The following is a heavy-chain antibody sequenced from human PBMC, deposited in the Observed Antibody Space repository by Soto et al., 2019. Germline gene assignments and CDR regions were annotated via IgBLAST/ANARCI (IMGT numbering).Heavy chain of an antibody. CDR1: GGSVSSSSYY. CDR2: VYYSGST. V-gene: IGHV4-39*07. CDR3: ATSSTVTTPVNTYYYYYYMDV. D-gene: IGHD4-4*01. J-gene: IGHJ6*03. Sequence: SETLSLTCTVSGGSVSSSSYYWGWVRQPPGKGLEWIGSVYYSGSTNYNPSLKSRVTISVDKSKNQFSLKLSSVTAADTAVYYCATSSTVTTPVNTYYYYYYMDVWGKGTTVTVSS.